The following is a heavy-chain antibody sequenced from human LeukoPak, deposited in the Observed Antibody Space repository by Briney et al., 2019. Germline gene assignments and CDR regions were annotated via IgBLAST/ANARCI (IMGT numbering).Heavy chain of an antibody. CDR1: GYTFTSYY. CDR2: INPSGGST. V-gene: IGHV1-46*01. J-gene: IGHJ4*02. CDR3: ARSLNRVPTDY. Sequence: GDSVKVSCKASGYTFTSYYMHWVRQAPGQGLEWMGIINPSGGSTSYAQKFQGRVTMTRDTSTSTVYMELSRLRSDDTAVYYCARSLNRVPTDYWGQGTLVTVSS. D-gene: IGHD5-12*01.